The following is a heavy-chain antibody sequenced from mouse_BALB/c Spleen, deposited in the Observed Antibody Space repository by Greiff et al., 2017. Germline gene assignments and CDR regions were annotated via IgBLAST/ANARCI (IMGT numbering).Heavy chain of an antibody. CDR3: ARDREYDYYAMDY. CDR2: IWAGGST. Sequence: VQLQESGPGLVAPSQSLSITCTVSGFSLTSYGVHWVRQPPGKGLEWLGVIWAGGSTNYNSALMSRLSISKDNSKSQVFLKMNSLQTDDTAMYYCARDREYDYYAMDYWGQGTSVTVSS. V-gene: IGHV2-9*02. D-gene: IGHD5-1*01. J-gene: IGHJ4*01. CDR1: GFSLTSYG.